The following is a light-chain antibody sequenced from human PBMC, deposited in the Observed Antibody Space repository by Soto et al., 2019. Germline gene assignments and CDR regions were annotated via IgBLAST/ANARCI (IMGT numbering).Light chain of an antibody. Sequence: EIVMTQSPATLSVSPGERATLSCRASQSVSSNLAGYQQKPGQAPRLLIYGASTRATGIPARFSGSGSGTEFTLTISSLQSGDFAVYYCQQYNNWPQTFGQGTKVEIK. V-gene: IGKV3-15*01. J-gene: IGKJ1*01. CDR2: GAS. CDR1: QSVSSN. CDR3: QQYNNWPQT.